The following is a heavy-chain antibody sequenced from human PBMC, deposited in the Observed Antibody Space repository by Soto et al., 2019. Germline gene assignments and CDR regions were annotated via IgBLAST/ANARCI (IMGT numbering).Heavy chain of an antibody. V-gene: IGHV4-61*01. J-gene: IGHJ4*02. Sequence: SETLSLTCTVSGGSVSSGSYYWSWIRQPPGKGLEWIGYIYYSGSTNYNPSLKSRVTISVDTSKNQFSLKLSSVTAADTAVYYCARGLHYYGSGSYLNFDYWGQGTLVTVSS. D-gene: IGHD3-10*01. CDR1: GGSVSSGSYY. CDR3: ARGLHYYGSGSYLNFDY. CDR2: IYYSGST.